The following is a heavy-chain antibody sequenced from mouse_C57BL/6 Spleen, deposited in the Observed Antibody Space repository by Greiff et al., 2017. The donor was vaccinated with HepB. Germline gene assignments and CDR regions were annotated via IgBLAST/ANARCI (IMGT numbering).Heavy chain of an antibody. CDR1: GYTFTSYG. Sequence: LQESGAELARPGASVKLSCKASGYTFTSYGISWVKQRTGQGLEWIGEIYPRSGNTYYNEKFKGKATLTADKSSSTAYMELRSLTSEDSAVYFCARSGGLSYWYFDVWGTGTTVTVSS. D-gene: IGHD3-2*02. V-gene: IGHV1-81*01. J-gene: IGHJ1*03. CDR2: IYPRSGNT. CDR3: ARSGGLSYWYFDV.